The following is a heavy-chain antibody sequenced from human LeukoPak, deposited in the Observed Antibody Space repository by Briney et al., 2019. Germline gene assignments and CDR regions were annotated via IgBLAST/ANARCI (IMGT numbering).Heavy chain of an antibody. CDR1: GFTVSSDW. D-gene: IGHD5-24*01. Sequence: GGSLRPSCAASGFTVSSDWMGSVRQAPGKWLEWVVNIKQDGSEKYYVDSVKGRFTISRDNAKNSLYLPMNSLRAEDTAVYYCAGSMAEFDYWGQGTLATVPS. CDR2: IKQDGSEK. V-gene: IGHV3-7*01. CDR3: AGSMAEFDY. J-gene: IGHJ4*02.